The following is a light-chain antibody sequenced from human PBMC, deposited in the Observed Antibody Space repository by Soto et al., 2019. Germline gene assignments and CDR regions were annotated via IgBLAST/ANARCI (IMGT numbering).Light chain of an antibody. CDR3: AAWDDRVSGSYV. Sequence: ALTQPPPPSWTPGPRVTLSFFGSSSNIGSNYVYWYQQLPGTAPKLLMYRNNKRPSGVPDRFSGSKSGTSASLAISGLRSEDEADYYCAAWDDRVSGSYVFGTGTKV. CDR1: SSNIGSNY. J-gene: IGLJ1*01. V-gene: IGLV1-47*01. CDR2: RNN.